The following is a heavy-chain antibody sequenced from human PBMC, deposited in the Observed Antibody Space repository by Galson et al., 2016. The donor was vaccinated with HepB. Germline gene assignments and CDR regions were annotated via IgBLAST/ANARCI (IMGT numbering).Heavy chain of an antibody. CDR3: ARSVYGRRVAATGSFDY. D-gene: IGHD2-15*01. V-gene: IGHV4-59*02. CDR1: GGSVTSYC. CDR2: FYYSGST. J-gene: IGHJ4*02. Sequence: ETLSLTCTVSGGSVTSYCWSWIRQPPGKGLEWIGYFYYSGSTNYNPSLKSRVTISVDTSKNQFFLNLSSVTAADTAVYYCARSVYGRRVAATGSFDYWGQGTLVTVSS.